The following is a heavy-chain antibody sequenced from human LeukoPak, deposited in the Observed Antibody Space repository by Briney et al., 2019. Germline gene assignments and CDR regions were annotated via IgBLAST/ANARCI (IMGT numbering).Heavy chain of an antibody. J-gene: IGHJ4*02. CDR2: TYHSGST. V-gene: IGHV4-30-2*01. CDR3: ARYGKHFDY. D-gene: IGHD4-17*01. Sequence: SETLSLTCAVSGGSISSGGYSWSWIRQPPGKGLEWIGYTYHSGSTYYNPSLKSRVTISVDRSKNQFSLRLSSVTAADTAVYYCARYGKHFDYWGQGTLVTVSS. CDR1: GGSISSGGYS.